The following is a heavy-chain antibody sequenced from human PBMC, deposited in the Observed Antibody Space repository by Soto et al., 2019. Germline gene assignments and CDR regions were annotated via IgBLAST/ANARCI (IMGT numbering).Heavy chain of an antibody. CDR1: GGSVSSGSYY. CDR3: ARDPGRSYFDY. V-gene: IGHV4-61*01. Sequence: SETLSLTCSVSGGSVSSGSYYWCWIRQPPGKGLEWIGCISYSGRSKYNPSLKSRVTISLDTSKNQFSLELSSVTAVDTAVYYCARDPGRSYFDYWGQGSLVTVSS. CDR2: ISYSGRS. J-gene: IGHJ4*02.